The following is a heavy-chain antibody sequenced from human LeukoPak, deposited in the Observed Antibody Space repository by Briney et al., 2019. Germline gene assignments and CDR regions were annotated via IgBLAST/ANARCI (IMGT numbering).Heavy chain of an antibody. CDR1: GFTFSSYS. V-gene: IGHV3-33*08. D-gene: IGHD4-17*01. CDR2: IWYDGSNK. CDR3: ARDGHGDYLSPPFDY. J-gene: IGHJ4*02. Sequence: GRSLRLSCAASGFTFSSYSMSWVRQAPGKGLEWVAVIWYDGSNKYYADSVKGRFTISRDNSKSTLYLQMNSLRAEDTAVYYCARDGHGDYLSPPFDYWGQGTLVTVSS.